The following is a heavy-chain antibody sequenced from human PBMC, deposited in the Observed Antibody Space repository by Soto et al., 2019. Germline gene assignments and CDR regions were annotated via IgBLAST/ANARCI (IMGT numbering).Heavy chain of an antibody. CDR1: GGSISSGGYY. V-gene: IGHV4-31*03. CDR3: ARYMTKGLDY. CDR2: IYYSGST. Sequence: SETLSLTCTVSGGSISSGGYYWSWIRQHPGKGLEWIGYIYYSGSTYYNPSLKSRVTISVDTSKNQFSLKLSSVTAADTAVYYCARYMTKGLDYWGQGTLVTVSS. D-gene: IGHD4-17*01. J-gene: IGHJ4*02.